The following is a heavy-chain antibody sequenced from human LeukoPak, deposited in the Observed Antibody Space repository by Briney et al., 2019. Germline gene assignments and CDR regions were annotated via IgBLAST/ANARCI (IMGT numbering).Heavy chain of an antibody. D-gene: IGHD3-22*01. J-gene: IGHJ4*02. CDR3: ARGHYYDSSGSFDY. V-gene: IGHV4-59*01. CDR2: IYYSGST. Sequence: SETLSLTCTVSGGSISSYYWSWIRQPPGKGLEWIGYIYYSGSTNYNPSLKSRVTISVDTSKNQSSLKLSSVTAADTAVYYCARGHYYDSSGSFDYWGQGTLVTVSP. CDR1: GGSISSYY.